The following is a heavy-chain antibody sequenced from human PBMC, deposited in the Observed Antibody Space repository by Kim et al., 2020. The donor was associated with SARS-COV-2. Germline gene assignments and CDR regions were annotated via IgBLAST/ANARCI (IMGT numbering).Heavy chain of an antibody. CDR2: INHSGST. J-gene: IGHJ3*02. CDR1: GGSFSGYY. D-gene: IGHD6-13*01. CDR3: ARRGKQQLYGIGAFDI. V-gene: IGHV4-34*01. Sequence: SETLSLTCAVYGGSFSGYYWSWIRQPPGKGLEWIGEINHSGSTNYNPSLKSRVTISVDTSKNQFSLKLSSVTAADTAVYYCARRGKQQLYGIGAFDIWGQGTMVTVSS.